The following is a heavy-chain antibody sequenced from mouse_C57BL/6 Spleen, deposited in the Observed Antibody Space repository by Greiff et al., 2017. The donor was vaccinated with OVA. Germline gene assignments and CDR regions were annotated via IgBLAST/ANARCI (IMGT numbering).Heavy chain of an antibody. D-gene: IGHD2-4*01. J-gene: IGHJ3*01. CDR1: GYSITSGYY. CDR3: ARDYDYGCAY. V-gene: IGHV3-6*01. CDR2: ISYDGSN. Sequence: EVQLQESGPGLVKPSQSLSLTCSVTGYSITSGYYWNWIRQFPGNTLEWMVYISYDGSNTYNPPLKNRISITLDTSKNQFFLKLNSVTTADTATYYCARDYDYGCAYWGQGTLVTFSS.